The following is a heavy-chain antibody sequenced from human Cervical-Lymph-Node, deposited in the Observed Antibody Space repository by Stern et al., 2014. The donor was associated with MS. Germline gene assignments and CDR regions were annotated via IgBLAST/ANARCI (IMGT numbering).Heavy chain of an antibody. CDR1: GLTVSSNY. CDR3: TREMAARRFDP. Sequence: VQLVQSGGGLAQPGGSLRLSCAASGLTVSSNYMTWVRQAPGKGLEWVSLIYAVSITHYADSVKGRFTISRDNSENILYLQMNNLRVEDTAVYYCTREMAARRFDPWGQGTLVIVSS. J-gene: IGHJ5*02. D-gene: IGHD6-6*01. V-gene: IGHV3-66*01. CDR2: IYAVSIT.